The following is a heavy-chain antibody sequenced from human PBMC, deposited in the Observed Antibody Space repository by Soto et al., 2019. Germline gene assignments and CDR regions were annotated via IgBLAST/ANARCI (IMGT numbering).Heavy chain of an antibody. Sequence: ESLKISSKGSGYSFAGYWITWVRQKPGKGLEWMGRIDPSDSQTYYSPSFRGHVTISGTKSITTVFLQWSSLRASDTAMYYCARQIYDSDTGPNFQYYFDSWGQGTPVTVSS. D-gene: IGHD3-22*01. CDR3: ARQIYDSDTGPNFQYYFDS. J-gene: IGHJ4*02. CDR2: IDPSDSQT. CDR1: GYSFAGYW. V-gene: IGHV5-10-1*01.